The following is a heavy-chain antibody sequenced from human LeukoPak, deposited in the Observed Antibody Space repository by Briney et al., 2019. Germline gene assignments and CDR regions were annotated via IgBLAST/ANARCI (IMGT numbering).Heavy chain of an antibody. CDR2: ISAYNGNT. V-gene: IGHV1-18*01. J-gene: IGHJ4*02. CDR1: GYTFTSYG. CDR3: ARDSIVVVTAINFDY. Sequence: GASVKVSCKASGYTFTSYGISWVRQAPGQGLEWMGWISAYNGNTNYAQKLQGRVTMTIDTSTSTAYMELRSLRSDDTAVYYCARDSIVVVTAINFDYWGQGTLVTVSS. D-gene: IGHD2-21*02.